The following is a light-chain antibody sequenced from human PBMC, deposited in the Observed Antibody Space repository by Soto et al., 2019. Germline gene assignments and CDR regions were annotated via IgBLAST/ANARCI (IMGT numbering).Light chain of an antibody. V-gene: IGKV3-11*01. Sequence: EVVLTQSPATLSLSPGDRATLSCRASQTISTYLAWYQQKPGQAPRLLIYDASRSATGIPARFSGSRSGTDFTLPISSLEPEDFGVYFCHQRNKFGQGTRLEIK. CDR3: HQRNK. CDR1: QTISTY. CDR2: DAS. J-gene: IGKJ5*01.